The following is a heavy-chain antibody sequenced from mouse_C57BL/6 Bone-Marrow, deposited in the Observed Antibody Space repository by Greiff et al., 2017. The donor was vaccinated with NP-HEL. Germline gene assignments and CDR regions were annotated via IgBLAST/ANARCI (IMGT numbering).Heavy chain of an antibody. Sequence: QVQLQQPGAELVKPGASVKLSCKASGYTFTSYWMQWVKQRPGQGLEWIVEIDPSDSYTNYNQKFKGKATLTVDTSSSTAYMQLSSLTSEDSAVYYCARRAYSWYFDVWGTGTTVTVSS. J-gene: IGHJ1*03. D-gene: IGHD2-10*01. CDR2: IDPSDSYT. CDR3: ARRAYSWYFDV. V-gene: IGHV1-50*01. CDR1: GYTFTSYW.